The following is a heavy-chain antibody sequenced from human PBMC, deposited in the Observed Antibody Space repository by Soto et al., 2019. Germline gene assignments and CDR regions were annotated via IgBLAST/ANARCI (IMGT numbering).Heavy chain of an antibody. CDR1: GFTFDTYW. CDR3: ARDRVRTGTYYNLHYYYGLDV. D-gene: IGHD3-10*01. Sequence: GGSLRLSYAASGFTFDTYWMHWVRQAPGKGLVWVSRVSTDGTTTNYADSVKGRFTISRDNAKDTLYLQMHSLRAEDTAVYYCARDRVRTGTYYNLHYYYGLDVWGQGTTVTVSS. J-gene: IGHJ6*02. V-gene: IGHV3-74*01. CDR2: VSTDGTTT.